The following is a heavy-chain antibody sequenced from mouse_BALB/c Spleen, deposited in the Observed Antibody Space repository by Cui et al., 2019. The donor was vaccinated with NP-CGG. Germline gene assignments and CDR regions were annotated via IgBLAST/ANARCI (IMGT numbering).Heavy chain of an antibody. CDR1: GYTFTRYW. J-gene: IGHJ2*01. CDR2: IDPNSGST. D-gene: IGHD1-1*01. Sequence: QVQMQQPGAELVKLGASAMLCCKASGYTFTRYWTQSVKAWPGRGLEWIGRIDPNSGSTKYNEKFKSKATLTVDKPSSTAYMQLSSLTSEDSAVYYCARYDYYGSSYFDYWGQGTTLTVSS. CDR3: ARYDYYGSSYFDY. V-gene: IGHV1-72*01.